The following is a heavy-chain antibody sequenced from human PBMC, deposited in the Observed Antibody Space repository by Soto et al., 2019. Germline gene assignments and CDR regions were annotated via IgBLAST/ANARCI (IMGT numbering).Heavy chain of an antibody. J-gene: IGHJ4*02. CDR1: GFTFSSFA. V-gene: IGHV3-23*01. CDR3: ARDFCPVPTCYDL. D-gene: IGHD2-2*01. CDR2: ISGSGDGT. Sequence: GSLRLSCAASGFTFSSFALSWVRQAPGKGLEWVSAISGSGDGTDYADPVKGRFTISRDQSKNTLYLQMNSLRAEDTAVYYCARDFCPVPTCYDLWGQGVLVTVSS.